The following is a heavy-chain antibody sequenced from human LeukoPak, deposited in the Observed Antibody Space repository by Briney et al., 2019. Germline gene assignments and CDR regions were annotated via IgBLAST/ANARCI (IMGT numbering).Heavy chain of an antibody. D-gene: IGHD3-10*01. CDR2: ISGSGGST. CDR1: GFIFSSYA. J-gene: IGHJ4*02. V-gene: IGHV3-23*01. CDR3: AKSRGSGLFDY. Sequence: GGSLRLSCAASGFIFSSYAMSWVRQAPGKGLQWVSGISGSGGSTYYADSVKGRFTISRDNSKNTLYVQMNSLRAEDTAVYYCAKSRGSGLFDYWGQGTLVTVAS.